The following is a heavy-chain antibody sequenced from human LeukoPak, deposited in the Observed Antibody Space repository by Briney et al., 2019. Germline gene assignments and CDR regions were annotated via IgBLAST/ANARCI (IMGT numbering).Heavy chain of an antibody. V-gene: IGHV3-33*01. CDR1: GFTFSNHG. D-gene: IGHD3-10*01. J-gene: IGHJ4*02. Sequence: PGGSLRLSCAASGFTFSNHGMHWVRRTPGKGLEWLAVIWYDGSTKYYADSVKGRFTISRHNSGNTVFLHMNSLRAEDTAFYFCARDRKTGSYYPDYWGRGTLVTVSS. CDR3: ARDRKTGSYYPDY. CDR2: IWYDGSTK.